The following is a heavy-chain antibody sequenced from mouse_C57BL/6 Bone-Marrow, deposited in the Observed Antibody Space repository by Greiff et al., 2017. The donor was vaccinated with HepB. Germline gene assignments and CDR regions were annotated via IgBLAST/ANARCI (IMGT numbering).Heavy chain of an antibody. CDR1: GYTFTDYY. V-gene: IGHV1-26*01. D-gene: IGHD1-1*01. J-gene: IGHJ2*01. Sequence: VQLQQSGPELVKPGASVKISCKASGYTFTDYYMNWVKQSHGKSLEWIGDINPNNGGTSYNQKFKGKATLTVDKSSSTAYMELRSLTSEDSAVYYCARMPHYYGSYYFDYWGQGTTLTVSS. CDR2: INPNNGGT. CDR3: ARMPHYYGSYYFDY.